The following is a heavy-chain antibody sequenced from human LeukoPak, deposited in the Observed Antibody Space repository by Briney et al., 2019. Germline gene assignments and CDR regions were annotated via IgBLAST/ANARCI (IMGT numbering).Heavy chain of an antibody. CDR1: GFTLSSYA. D-gene: IGHD6-13*01. V-gene: IGHV3-30-3*01. CDR3: ATRIAAAGRGDY. Sequence: PGGSLRLSCAASGFTLSSYAMHWVRQAPGKGLEWVAVISYDGSNKYYADSVKGRFTISRDNSKTTLYLQMNSLRAEDTAVYYCATRIAAAGRGDYWGQGTLVTVSS. CDR2: ISYDGSNK. J-gene: IGHJ4*02.